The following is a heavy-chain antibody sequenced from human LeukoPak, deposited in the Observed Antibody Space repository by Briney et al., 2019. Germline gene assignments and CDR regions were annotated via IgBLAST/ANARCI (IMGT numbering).Heavy chain of an antibody. V-gene: IGHV4-59*01. CDR2: IYYSGGT. CDR3: ARARVGATIGYYYYMDV. CDR1: GGSISSYY. Sequence: SETLSLTCTVSGGSISSYYWSWIRQPPGKGLEWIGYIYYSGGTNYNPSLKSRVTISVDTSKNQFSLKLSSVTAADTAVYYCARARVGATIGYYYYMDVWGKGTTVTVSS. J-gene: IGHJ6*03. D-gene: IGHD1-26*01.